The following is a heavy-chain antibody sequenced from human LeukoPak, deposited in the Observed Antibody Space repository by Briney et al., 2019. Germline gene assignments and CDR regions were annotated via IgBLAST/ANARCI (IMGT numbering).Heavy chain of an antibody. Sequence: SVKVSCKASGGTFSSYAISWVRQAPGQGLEWMGGIIPIFGTANYAQKFQGRVTITADESTSTAYMELSSLRSEDTAVYYCASFGRYSGYDGDSFDPWGQGTLVTVSS. CDR1: GGTFSSYA. V-gene: IGHV1-69*13. D-gene: IGHD5-12*01. CDR3: ASFGRYSGYDGDSFDP. J-gene: IGHJ5*02. CDR2: IIPIFGTA.